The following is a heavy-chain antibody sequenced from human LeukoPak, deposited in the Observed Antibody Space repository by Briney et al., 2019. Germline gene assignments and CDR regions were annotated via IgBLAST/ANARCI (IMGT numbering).Heavy chain of an antibody. CDR2: ISGSGGST. D-gene: IGHD6-13*01. J-gene: IGHJ4*02. CDR1: GFTFSSYA. V-gene: IGHV3-23*01. CDR3: ARDSSSWDPGY. Sequence: PGGSLRLSCAASGFTFSSYAMSWVRQAPGKGLEWVSAISGSGGSTYDADSVKGRFTISRDNAKNSLYLQMNSLRAEDTAVYYCARDSSSWDPGYWGQGTLVTVSS.